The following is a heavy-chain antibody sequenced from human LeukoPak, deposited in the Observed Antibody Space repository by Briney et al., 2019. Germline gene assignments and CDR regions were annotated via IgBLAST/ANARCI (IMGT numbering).Heavy chain of an antibody. D-gene: IGHD3-10*01. J-gene: IGHJ4*02. CDR3: ASPPTSEYGSGSYYILAD. Sequence: ASVKVSCKASGGTFSSYAISWVRQAPGQGLERMGGIIPIFGTANYAQKFQGRVTITADKSTSTAYMELSSLRSEDTAVYYCASPPTSEYGSGSYYILADWGQGTLVTVSS. CDR2: IIPIFGTA. CDR1: GGTFSSYA. V-gene: IGHV1-69*06.